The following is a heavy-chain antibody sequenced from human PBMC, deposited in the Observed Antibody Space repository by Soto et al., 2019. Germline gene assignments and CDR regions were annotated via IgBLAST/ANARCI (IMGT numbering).Heavy chain of an antibody. Sequence: SETLSLTCAVSGGSISSSNWWSWVRQPPGKGLEWIGEIYHSGSTNYNPSLKSRVTISVDKSKDTVYLQMNSLRAEDTAVYYCAKDTYYYSSSGYYVFDSWGQGTLVTVSS. V-gene: IGHV4-4*02. CDR1: GGSISSSNW. J-gene: IGHJ4*02. D-gene: IGHD3-22*01. CDR3: AKDTYYYSSSGYYVFDS. CDR2: IYHSGST.